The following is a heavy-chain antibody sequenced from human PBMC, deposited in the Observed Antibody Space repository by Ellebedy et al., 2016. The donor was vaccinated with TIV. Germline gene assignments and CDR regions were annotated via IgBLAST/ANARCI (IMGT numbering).Heavy chain of an antibody. V-gene: IGHV3-23*01. CDR1: GFAFSTFG. D-gene: IGHD1-26*01. J-gene: IGHJ3*01. Sequence: LSLTXXASGFAFSTFGMGWVRQAPGKGLEWVSVISAGSDTTLYEISVKGRFTISRDNSRNTLNLQMGSLRADDTAVYYCVKGLRVGAADAFDVWGQGTLVTVSS. CDR3: VKGLRVGAADAFDV. CDR2: ISAGSDTT.